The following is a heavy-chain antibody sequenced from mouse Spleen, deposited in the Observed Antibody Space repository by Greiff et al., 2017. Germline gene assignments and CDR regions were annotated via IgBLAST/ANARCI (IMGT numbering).Heavy chain of an antibody. CDR1: GYSITSGYY. J-gene: IGHJ2*01. Sequence: EVQLQESGPGLVKPSQSLSLTCSVTGYSITSGYYWYWIRQFPGNKLEWMGYISYDGSNNYNPSLKNRISITRDTSKNQFFLKLNSVTTEDTATYYCARESPPIYYDYDDFDYWGQGTTLTVSS. CDR3: ARESPPIYYDYDDFDY. D-gene: IGHD2-4*01. CDR2: ISYDGSN. V-gene: IGHV3-6*01.